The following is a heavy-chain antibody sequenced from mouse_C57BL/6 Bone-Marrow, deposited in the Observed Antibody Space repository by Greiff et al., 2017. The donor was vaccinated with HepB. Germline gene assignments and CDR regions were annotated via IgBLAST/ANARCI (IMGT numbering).Heavy chain of an antibody. CDR2: IWGVGST. J-gene: IGHJ4*01. V-gene: IGHV2-6*01. D-gene: IGHD1-1*01. CDR1: GFSLTSYG. CDR3: ARRYYGSSYVADYAMDY. Sequence: VKLVESGPGLVAPSQSLSITCTVSGFSLTSYGVDWVRQSPGKGLEWLGVIWGVGSTNYNSALKSRLSISKDNSKSQVFLKMNSLQTDDTAIYDCARRYYGSSYVADYAMDYWGQGTSVTVSS.